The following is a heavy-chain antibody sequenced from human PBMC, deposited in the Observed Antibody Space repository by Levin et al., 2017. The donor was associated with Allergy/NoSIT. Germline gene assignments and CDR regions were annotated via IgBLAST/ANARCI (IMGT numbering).Heavy chain of an antibody. D-gene: IGHD3-16*02. J-gene: IGHJ4*02. V-gene: IGHV3-49*04. Sequence: GESLKISCTGSGFTFGDYAMSWVRQAPGKGLEWVGFIRNKAHGGTTEYAASVKGRLTISRDDSKSIAYLQMNSLKTEDTAVYFCARGGPPNYDYNWGSYRDGYSDYWGQGTLVTVSS. CDR2: IRNKAHGGTT. CDR1: GFTFGDYA. CDR3: ARGGPPNYDYNWGSYRDGYSDY.